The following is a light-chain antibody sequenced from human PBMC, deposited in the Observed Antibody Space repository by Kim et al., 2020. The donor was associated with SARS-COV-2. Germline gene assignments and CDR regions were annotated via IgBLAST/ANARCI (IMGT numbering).Light chain of an antibody. CDR2: SNS. CDR3: QSYDSSLSEV. V-gene: IGLV1-40*01. CDR1: SSNIGAGYD. Sequence: QSVLTQPPSVSGAPGQRVTISCTGSSSNIGAGYDVHWYQQLPGTAPKPLIYSNSNRPSGVPDRFSGSKSGTSASLAITGLQAEDEADYYCQSYDSSLSEVFGGGTQLTVL. J-gene: IGLJ3*02.